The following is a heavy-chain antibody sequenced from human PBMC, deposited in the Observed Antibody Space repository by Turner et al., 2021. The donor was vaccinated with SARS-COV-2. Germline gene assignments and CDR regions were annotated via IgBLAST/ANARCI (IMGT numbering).Heavy chain of an antibody. V-gene: IGHV1-69*10. CDR1: GGSFSIYA. Sequence: QDQLVQSATEVKEPGSSVKVSCKASGGSFSIYAYSWVRQASGQGLEWMGRVIPILGRANYAQKWQDRVTFTADTSTSTAYMELSDLRPEDTAVYFCARVSRVTENVVLPSADPDNWFGPWGQGTLVIVSS. CDR2: VIPILGRA. J-gene: IGHJ5*02. CDR3: ARVSRVTENVVLPSADPDNWFGP. D-gene: IGHD5-18*01.